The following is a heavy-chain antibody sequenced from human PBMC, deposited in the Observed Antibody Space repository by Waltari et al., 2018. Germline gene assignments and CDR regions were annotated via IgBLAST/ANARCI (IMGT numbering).Heavy chain of an antibody. Sequence: QVQLQESGPGLVKPSPTLSLTCTVSGGSNSRGGYSWRWTRPHPRKGLVWIGYIYSSGSTYYNPSLNSLVTISVDTSKNQFSLKLSSVTAADTAVYYCARASCGGDGYSPPAVDYWGQGTLVTVSS. D-gene: IGHD2-21*02. CDR2: IYSSGST. CDR1: GGSNSRGGYS. CDR3: ARASCGGDGYSPPAVDY. V-gene: IGHV4-31*01. J-gene: IGHJ4*02.